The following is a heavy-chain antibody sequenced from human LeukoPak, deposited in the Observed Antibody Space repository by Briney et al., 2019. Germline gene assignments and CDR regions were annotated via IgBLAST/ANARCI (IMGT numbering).Heavy chain of an antibody. CDR3: ARGDSSSWSDAFDI. CDR1: GGSISSGSYY. Sequence: SQTLSLTCTVSGGSISSGSYYWSWIRQPAGKGLEWIGRIYTSGSTNYNPSLKSRVTISVDTSKNRFSLKLSSVTAADTAVYYCARGDSSSWSDAFDIWGQGTMVTVFS. J-gene: IGHJ3*02. CDR2: IYTSGST. V-gene: IGHV4-61*02. D-gene: IGHD6-13*01.